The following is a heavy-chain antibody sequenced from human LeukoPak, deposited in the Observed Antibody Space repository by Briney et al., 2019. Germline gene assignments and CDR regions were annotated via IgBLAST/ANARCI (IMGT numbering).Heavy chain of an antibody. CDR2: IYHSGST. V-gene: IGHV4-39*07. CDR1: GGSISGSGYY. CDR3: ARGPYYFDS. Sequence: SETLSLTCTVSGGSISGSGYYWGWVRQAPGKGLEWIGSIYHSGSTYYNPYLKSRVTISVDTSWNQFSLRLISVTAADTAVYYCARGPYYFDSWGQGTLVTASS. J-gene: IGHJ4*02.